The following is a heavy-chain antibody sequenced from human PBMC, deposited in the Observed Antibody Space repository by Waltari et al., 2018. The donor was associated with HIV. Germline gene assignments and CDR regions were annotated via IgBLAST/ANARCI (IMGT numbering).Heavy chain of an antibody. Sequence: QVQLVQSGPEVKKPGASVQVSCKASVYMFLSYCVRWVRQVSGQGLEWMGWIRAFNGNTNYAQKVQGRVTTTTDTTTSTAHMELRSLRSDDTAVYYCARGGGVGCSSTTCDWTSMGVWGQGTTVTVSS. V-gene: IGHV1-18*01. CDR3: ARGGGVGCSSTTCDWTSMGV. CDR2: IRAFNGNT. D-gene: IGHD2-2*01. J-gene: IGHJ6*02. CDR1: VYMFLSYC.